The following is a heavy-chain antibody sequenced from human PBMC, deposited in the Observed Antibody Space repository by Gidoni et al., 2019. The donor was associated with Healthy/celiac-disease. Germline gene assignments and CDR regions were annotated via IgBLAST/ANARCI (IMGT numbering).Heavy chain of an antibody. V-gene: IGHV3-23*01. CDR3: AKAQKSGSGKIPAYYYYGMDV. CDR2: ISGSGGST. CDR1: GLTFSSYA. J-gene: IGHJ6*02. D-gene: IGHD1-26*01. Sequence: EVPLLESGGGLVPPGGSLRLSCSASGLTFSSYAVCCVRQAPGKGVEWASAISGSGGSTYYADAVKGRFTISRDNSKNTLYLQMNSLRAEDTAVYYCAKAQKSGSGKIPAYYYYGMDVWGQGTTVTVSS.